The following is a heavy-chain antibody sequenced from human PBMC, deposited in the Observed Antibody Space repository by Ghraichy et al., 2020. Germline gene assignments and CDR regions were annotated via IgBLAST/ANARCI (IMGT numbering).Heavy chain of an antibody. CDR3: ARDRPPNWYYLVVEYFYYYGMDV. CDR2: IIPIFGTA. J-gene: IGHJ6*02. CDR1: GGTFSTFA. Sequence: SVKVSCKASGGTFSTFAITWVRQAPGQGLEWMGGIIPIFGTANYAQRFQGRVTITADESTNTAYLELSSLRSEDTAVYYCARDRPPNWYYLVVEYFYYYGMDVWGQGTTVTVSS. V-gene: IGHV1-69*13. D-gene: IGHD1-7*01.